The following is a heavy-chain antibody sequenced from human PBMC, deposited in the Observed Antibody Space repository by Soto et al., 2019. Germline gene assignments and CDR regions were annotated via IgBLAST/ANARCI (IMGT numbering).Heavy chain of an antibody. Sequence: TGGSLRLSCAASGFTFSSYWMSWVRQAPGKGLEWVANIKQDGGEKYYVDSVKGRFTISRDNAKNSLYLQMNSLRAEDTAVYYCARERYSYGYVEWERYYYGMDVWGQGTTVTVSS. CDR2: IKQDGGEK. J-gene: IGHJ6*02. CDR1: GFTFSSYW. V-gene: IGHV3-7*03. CDR3: ARERYSYGYVEWERYYYGMDV. D-gene: IGHD5-18*01.